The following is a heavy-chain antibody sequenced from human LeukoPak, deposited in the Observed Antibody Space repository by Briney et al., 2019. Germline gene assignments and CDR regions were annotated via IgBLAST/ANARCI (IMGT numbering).Heavy chain of an antibody. CDR2: IYSGGST. D-gene: IGHD3-22*01. Sequence: PGGSLRLSCTVSGFTVSSNSMSWVRQAPGKGLEWVSFIYSGGSTQYSDSVKGRFTISRDNSKNTLYLQMNSLRAEDTAVYYCAKPYYYDTSGYYLSSDAFDIWGRGTMVTISS. V-gene: IGHV3-53*01. CDR1: GFTVSSNS. J-gene: IGHJ3*02. CDR3: AKPYYYDTSGYYLSSDAFDI.